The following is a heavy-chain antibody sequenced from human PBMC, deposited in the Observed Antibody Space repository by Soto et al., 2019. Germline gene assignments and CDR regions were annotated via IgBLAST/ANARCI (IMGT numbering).Heavy chain of an antibody. Sequence: ASVKVSCKASGYSFTSLDINCVRQTAGQVLEWMGWMQPSTGRTGYAQKFQGRVTMTRDTSINTAYMELTTLTSDDTAFYYCARGASAGVDYWGQGTLVTVSS. J-gene: IGHJ4*02. CDR1: GYSFTSLD. CDR3: ARGASAGVDY. D-gene: IGHD1-26*01. CDR2: MQPSTGRT. V-gene: IGHV1-8*01.